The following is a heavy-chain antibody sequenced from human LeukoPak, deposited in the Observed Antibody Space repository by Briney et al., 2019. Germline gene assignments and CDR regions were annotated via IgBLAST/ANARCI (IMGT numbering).Heavy chain of an antibody. V-gene: IGHV4-34*01. CDR2: INHSGST. D-gene: IGHD3-22*01. J-gene: IGHJ3*02. CDR3: ARLPRRGLKYYYDSSGYPSGSAFDI. Sequence: SETLSLTCAVYGGSFSGCYWSWIRQPPGKGLEWIGEINHSGSTNYNPSLKSRVTISVDTSKNQFSLKLSSVTAANTAVYYCARLPRRGLKYYYDSSGYPSGSAFDIWGQGTMVTVSS. CDR1: GGSFSGCY.